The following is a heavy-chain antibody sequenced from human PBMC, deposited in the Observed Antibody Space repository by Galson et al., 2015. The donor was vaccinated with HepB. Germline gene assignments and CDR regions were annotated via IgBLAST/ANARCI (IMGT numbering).Heavy chain of an antibody. Sequence: SLRLSCAASGFTFSSYTMNWVRQAPGKGLEWVSSISSSSSYIYYADPVKGRFTISRDNAKNSLYLQMNTLRVEDTAVYYCARELGSDQGGYCSTTTCYEFFNYWGQGTQVTVSS. V-gene: IGHV3-21*01. CDR2: ISSSSSYI. D-gene: IGHD2-2*01. CDR1: GFTFSSYT. J-gene: IGHJ4*02. CDR3: ARELGSDQGGYCSTTTCYEFFNY.